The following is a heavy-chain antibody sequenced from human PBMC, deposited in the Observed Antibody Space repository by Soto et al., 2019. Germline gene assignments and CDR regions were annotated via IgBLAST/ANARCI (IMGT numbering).Heavy chain of an antibody. Sequence: SVKVSCKASGYTFTTHAIHWVRQAPGQGLEWMGRINPILGKATYAQKFQGRVTITADKSTSTAYMELSSLRAGDTAVYYCAKERVRHADYGSAMDVWGQGTTVTVSS. CDR1: GYTFTTHA. V-gene: IGHV1-69*04. CDR3: AKERVRHADYGSAMDV. CDR2: INPILGKA. D-gene: IGHD4-17*01. J-gene: IGHJ6*02.